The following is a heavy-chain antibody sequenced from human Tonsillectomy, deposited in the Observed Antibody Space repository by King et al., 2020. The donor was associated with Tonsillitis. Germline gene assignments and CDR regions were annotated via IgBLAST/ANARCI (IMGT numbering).Heavy chain of an antibody. V-gene: IGHV3-23*04. D-gene: IGHD3-10*01. CDR2: ISGNGGSS. CDR1: GFFFYNAA. J-gene: IGHJ6*02. Sequence: VQLVESGGASVPPGGSLRLSCATSGFFFYNAALTWVRQAPGKGLEWVSIISGNGGSSYYADSVKGRFTTSRDTSTNTMYLQMSSLRLEDTAVYYCARLAGAGSGSHYIGGAYYYGMDVWGQGTTVAVSS. CDR3: ARLAGAGSGSHYIGGAYYYGMDV.